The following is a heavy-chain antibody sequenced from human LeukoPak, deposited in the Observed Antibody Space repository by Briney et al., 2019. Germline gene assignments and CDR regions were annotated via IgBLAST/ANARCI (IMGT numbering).Heavy chain of an antibody. J-gene: IGHJ4*02. CDR3: ARDSSSDYGSGFVYDY. D-gene: IGHD3-10*01. V-gene: IGHV4-59*01. Sequence: SETLSLTCTVYGGSISCNYWSWLRQPQGKGLEWIGNIYYSGTTNYNPSLKSRFTISVDTSKNQFSLKLSSVTAADTAVYYCARDSSSDYGSGFVYDYWGQGTLVTVSS. CDR2: IYYSGTT. CDR1: GGSISCNY.